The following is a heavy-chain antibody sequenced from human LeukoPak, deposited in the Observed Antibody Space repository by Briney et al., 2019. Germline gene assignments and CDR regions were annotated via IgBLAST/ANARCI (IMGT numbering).Heavy chain of an antibody. CDR1: GLTFETYE. CDR2: IAGGGDTI. D-gene: IGHD5-18*01. Sequence: GGSLRLSCAASGLTFETYEMNWVRQAPGMGLEWISYIAGGGDTIYYADSVKGRFTISRDNAKNSLYLQMNSLRAEDTAVYYCARDTGYSYGWGGSYFDYWGQGTLVTVSS. J-gene: IGHJ4*02. CDR3: ARDTGYSYGWGGSYFDY. V-gene: IGHV3-48*03.